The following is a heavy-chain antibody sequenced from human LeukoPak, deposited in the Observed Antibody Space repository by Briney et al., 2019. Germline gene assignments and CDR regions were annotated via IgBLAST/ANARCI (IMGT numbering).Heavy chain of an antibody. D-gene: IGHD3-16*02. CDR2: INHSGST. J-gene: IGHJ4*02. CDR1: GGSFSGYY. V-gene: IGHV4-34*01. Sequence: SETPSLTCAVYGGSFSGYYWSWIRQPPGKGLEWIGEINHSGSTNYNPSLKSRVTISVDTSKNQFSLKLSSVTAADTAVYYCARGGGVWGSYRLFDYWGQGTLVTVSS. CDR3: ARGGGVWGSYRLFDY.